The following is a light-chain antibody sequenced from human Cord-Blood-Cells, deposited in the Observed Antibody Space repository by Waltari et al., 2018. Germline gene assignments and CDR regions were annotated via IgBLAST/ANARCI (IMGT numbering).Light chain of an antibody. CDR3: MQALQTRT. Sequence: MGMTQSPLSLPVTPGEPASISCRSSQSLLHSNGYNYLDWYLQKPGQSPQLLIYLGSNRSSGVPDRFSGSGSGTDFTLKISRVEAEDAGVYYCMQALQTRTFGQGTKVEIK. V-gene: IGKV2-28*01. J-gene: IGKJ1*01. CDR2: LGS. CDR1: QSLLHSNGYNY.